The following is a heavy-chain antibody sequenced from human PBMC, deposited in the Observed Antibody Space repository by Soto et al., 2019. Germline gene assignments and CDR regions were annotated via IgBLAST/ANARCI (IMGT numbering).Heavy chain of an antibody. J-gene: IGHJ4*02. Sequence: SETLSLTCAVSGGSISSSNWWSWVRQPPGKGLEWIGEIYHSGSTNYNPSLKSRVTISVDKSKNQFSLKLSSVTAADTAVYYCARSVALRPVYYFDDWGQGTLVTVSS. CDR3: ARSVALRPVYYFDD. CDR1: GGSISSSNW. V-gene: IGHV4-4*02. CDR2: IYHSGST. D-gene: IGHD2-21*01.